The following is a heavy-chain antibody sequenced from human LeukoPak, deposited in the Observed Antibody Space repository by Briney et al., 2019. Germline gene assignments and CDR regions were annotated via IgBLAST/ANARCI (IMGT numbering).Heavy chain of an antibody. D-gene: IGHD2-8*01. CDR1: GFTFSSYW. V-gene: IGHV3-7*01. CDR2: IKQDGREK. J-gene: IGHJ4*02. Sequence: GGSLRLSCAASGFTFSSYWMNWVRQAPGKGLEWVANIKQDGREKYYVDSVKGRFTVSRDNAKDSLYLQMNSLRAEDTAVYYCARDVILYCTNGVCYRGGSDYWGQGTLVTVSS. CDR3: ARDVILYCTNGVCYRGGSDY.